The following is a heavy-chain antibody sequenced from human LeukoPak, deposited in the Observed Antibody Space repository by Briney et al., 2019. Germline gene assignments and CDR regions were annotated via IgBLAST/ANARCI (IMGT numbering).Heavy chain of an antibody. Sequence: SVKVSCKASGGTFSSYAIRWVRPAPGQGLEWMGRIIPILGIANYAQKFQGRVTITADKSTSTAYMELSSLRSEDTAVYYCASTTTYYGGNSGGLFDYWGQGTLVTVSS. V-gene: IGHV1-69*04. CDR3: ASTTTYYGGNSGGLFDY. CDR1: GGTFSSYA. CDR2: IIPILGIA. D-gene: IGHD4-23*01. J-gene: IGHJ4*02.